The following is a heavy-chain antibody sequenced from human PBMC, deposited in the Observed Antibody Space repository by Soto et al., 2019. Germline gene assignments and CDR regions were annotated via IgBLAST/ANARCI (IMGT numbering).Heavy chain of an antibody. CDR1: GFTFSSYG. D-gene: IGHD1-26*01. Sequence: QVQLVESGGGVVQPGRSLRLSCAASGFTFSSYGMHWVRQAPGKGLEWVAVISYDGSNKYYADSVKGRFTISRDNSKNTLYLQMNSLRAEDTAVYYCAPQPDGNHVWGQGTTVTVFS. V-gene: IGHV3-30*03. J-gene: IGHJ6*02. CDR2: ISYDGSNK. CDR3: APQPDGNHV.